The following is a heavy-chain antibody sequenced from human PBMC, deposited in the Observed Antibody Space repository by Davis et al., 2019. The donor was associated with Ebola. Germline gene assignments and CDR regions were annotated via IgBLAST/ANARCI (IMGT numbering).Heavy chain of an antibody. CDR3: ARVFCSGGACYEDY. CDR1: GGSISSSSYY. CDR2: IYYSGSA. D-gene: IGHD2-21*01. Sequence: SETLSLTCTVSGGSISSSSYYWGWIRQPPGKGLEWIGSIYYSGSANYNPSLKSRVTISVDTSKNQFSLRLSSVTAADTAVYHCARVFCSGGACYEDYWGQGTLVTVSS. V-gene: IGHV4-39*07. J-gene: IGHJ4*02.